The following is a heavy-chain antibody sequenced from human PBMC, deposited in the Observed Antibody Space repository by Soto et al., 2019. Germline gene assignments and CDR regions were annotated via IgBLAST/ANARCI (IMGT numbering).Heavy chain of an antibody. CDR3: ARVRRYYDSSGQSDFDY. Sequence: QVQLVQSGAEVKKPGASVKVSCKASGYTFTSYGISCVRQAPGQGLEWMGWISAYNGNTNYAQKRQGRGIMTTDTSTSTAYMELRSLRSDDTAVYYCARVRRYYDSSGQSDFDYGGQETLVTVSS. D-gene: IGHD3-22*01. CDR2: ISAYNGNT. V-gene: IGHV1-18*01. CDR1: GYTFTSYG. J-gene: IGHJ4*02.